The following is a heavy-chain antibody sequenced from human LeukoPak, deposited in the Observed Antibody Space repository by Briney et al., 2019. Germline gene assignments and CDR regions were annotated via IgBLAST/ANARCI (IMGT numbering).Heavy chain of an antibody. D-gene: IGHD2-21*02. CDR3: ARGTALSSPLEY. CDR1: GYTFTSYG. V-gene: IGHV1-8*02. Sequence: ASVKVSCKASGYTFTSYGINWVRQAPGQGLEWMGWLNPKSGDTGYAQKFQGRVAMTRNTSITTAYMDVSSLTSEDTAVYYCARGTALSSPLEYWGQGTLVTVSS. CDR2: LNPKSGDT. J-gene: IGHJ4*02.